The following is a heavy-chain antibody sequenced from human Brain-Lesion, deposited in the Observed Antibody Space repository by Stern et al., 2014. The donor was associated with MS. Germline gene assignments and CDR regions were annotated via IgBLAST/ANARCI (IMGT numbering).Heavy chain of an antibody. Sequence: QLVESGAEVKKTGSSVKVSCQASGNTFTNRYLHWERQAPGQALEWMGWITPFTGHTNHAQNFQDRVTITMDRSISTAYMDLSSLRSDDTAIYFCAEGGSYGFVYWGQGTLVTVSS. D-gene: IGHD4-17*01. J-gene: IGHJ4*02. V-gene: IGHV1-45*02. CDR2: ITPFTGHT. CDR1: GNTFTNRY. CDR3: AEGGSYGFVY.